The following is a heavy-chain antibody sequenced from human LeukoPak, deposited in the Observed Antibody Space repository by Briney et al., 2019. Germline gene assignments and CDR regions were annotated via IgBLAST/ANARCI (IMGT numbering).Heavy chain of an antibody. Sequence: SETLSLTCAVYGGSFSGYYWSWIRQPPGKGLEWIGEINHSGSTNYNPSPKSRVTISVDTSKNQFSLKLSSVTAADTAVYYCASPRSGPYYFDYWGQGTLVTVSS. V-gene: IGHV4-34*01. D-gene: IGHD6-25*01. CDR3: ASPRSGPYYFDY. CDR2: INHSGST. CDR1: GGSFSGYY. J-gene: IGHJ4*02.